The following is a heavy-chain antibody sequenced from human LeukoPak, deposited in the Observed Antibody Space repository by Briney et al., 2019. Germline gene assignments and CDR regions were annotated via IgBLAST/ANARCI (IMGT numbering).Heavy chain of an antibody. CDR3: ARRQTTVEEGDAFDI. D-gene: IGHD4-11*01. Sequence: ASVKVSCKASGYTFTSYDINWVRQATGQGLEWMGWMNPNSGNTGYAQKFQGRVTITRNTSISTASMELSSLRSEDTAVYYCARRQTTVEEGDAFDIWGQGTMVTVSS. J-gene: IGHJ3*02. CDR1: GYTFTSYD. V-gene: IGHV1-8*03. CDR2: MNPNSGNT.